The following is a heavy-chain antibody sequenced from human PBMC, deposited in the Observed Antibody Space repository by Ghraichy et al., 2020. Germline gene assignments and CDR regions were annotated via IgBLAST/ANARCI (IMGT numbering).Heavy chain of an antibody. V-gene: IGHV3-53*01. D-gene: IGHD3-10*01. Sequence: SCAASGFTVSSNYMSWVRQAPGKGLEWVSVIYSGGSTYYADSVKGRFTISRDNSKNTLYLQMNSLRAEDTAVYYCARWAYYYGSGYGMDVWGQGTTVTVSS. CDR3: ARWAYYYGSGYGMDV. J-gene: IGHJ6*02. CDR2: IYSGGST. CDR1: GFTVSSNY.